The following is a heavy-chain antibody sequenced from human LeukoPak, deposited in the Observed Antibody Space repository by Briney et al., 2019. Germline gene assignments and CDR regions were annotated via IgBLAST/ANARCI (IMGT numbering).Heavy chain of an antibody. CDR3: ARVQRGIAVALDY. J-gene: IGHJ4*02. CDR1: GFTFSNYS. Sequence: GGSLRLSCAASGFTFSNYSMNWVRQAPGKGLEWVSSISNSSSYIYYADSVKGRFTISRDNAKNSLYLQMNSLRAEDTAVYYCARVQRGIAVALDYWGQGTLATVSS. V-gene: IGHV3-21*01. D-gene: IGHD6-19*01. CDR2: ISNSSSYI.